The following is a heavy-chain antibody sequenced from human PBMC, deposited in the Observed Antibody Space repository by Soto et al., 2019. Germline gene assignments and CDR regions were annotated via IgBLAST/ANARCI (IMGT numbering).Heavy chain of an antibody. D-gene: IGHD6-19*01. V-gene: IGHV1-69*02. J-gene: IGHJ3*02. CDR1: GGTFSSYT. Sequence: SVKVSCKASGGTFSSYTISWVRQAPGQGLEWMGRVIPILGIANYAQKFQGRVTITANKSTSTAYMELSSLRSEDTAVYYCARGLSGWYYAFDIWGQGTMVTVSS. CDR3: ARGLSGWYYAFDI. CDR2: VIPILGIA.